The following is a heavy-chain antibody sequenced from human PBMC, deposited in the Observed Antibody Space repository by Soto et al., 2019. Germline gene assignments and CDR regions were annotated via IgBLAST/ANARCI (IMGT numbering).Heavy chain of an antibody. CDR1: GYTFTSYG. CDR2: ISAYNGNT. CDR3: ARDPPYSSGWYAGFDP. Sequence: QVQLVQSGAEVKKPGASVKVSCKASGYTFTSYGISWVRQAPGQGLEWMGWISAYNGNTNYAQKLQGRVTMTTDTXTXXAYMELRSLRADDTAVYYCARDPPYSSGWYAGFDPWGQGTLVTVSS. V-gene: IGHV1-18*01. J-gene: IGHJ5*02. D-gene: IGHD6-19*01.